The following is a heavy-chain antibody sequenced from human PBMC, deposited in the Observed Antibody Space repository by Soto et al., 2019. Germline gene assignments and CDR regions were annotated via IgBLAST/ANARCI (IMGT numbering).Heavy chain of an antibody. J-gene: IGHJ4*02. Sequence: ASVKVSCKASGYTFTSYAMHWVRQAPGQRLEWMGWINAGNGNTKYSQKFQGRVTITRDTSASTACMELSSLRSEDTAVYYCARDHGYSSGWYLRGGDYWGQGTLVTVSS. CDR1: GYTFTSYA. D-gene: IGHD6-19*01. CDR2: INAGNGNT. CDR3: ARDHGYSSGWYLRGGDY. V-gene: IGHV1-3*01.